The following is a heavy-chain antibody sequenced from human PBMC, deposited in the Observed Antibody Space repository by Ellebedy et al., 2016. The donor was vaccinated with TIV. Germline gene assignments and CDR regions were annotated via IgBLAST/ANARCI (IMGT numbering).Heavy chain of an antibody. CDR2: VLPVFGTV. CDR1: AGTFSNYA. J-gene: IGHJ4*02. CDR3: ARVLYDYIWGSYREFDY. Sequence: ASVQVSCXASAGTFSNYAISWVRQAPGQGLEWLGRVLPVFGTVNYTQKYQARVTISADESTSTAYMELSSLRSEDTAVYYCARVLYDYIWGSYREFDYWGQGTLVTVSS. D-gene: IGHD3-16*02. V-gene: IGHV1-69*13.